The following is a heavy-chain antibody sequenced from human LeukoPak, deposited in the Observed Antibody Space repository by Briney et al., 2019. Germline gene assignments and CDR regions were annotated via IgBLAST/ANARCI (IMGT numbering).Heavy chain of an antibody. Sequence: GGSLRLSCAASGFTFSSYAMSWVRQAPGKGLEWVPGISSSGGSTYYADSVKGRFTISRANSKNTLYLQMNSLRAEDTAVYYCAKELAAGVSPSFDYWGQGTLVTVSS. J-gene: IGHJ4*02. V-gene: IGHV3-23*01. D-gene: IGHD6-13*01. CDR2: ISSSGGST. CDR1: GFTFSSYA. CDR3: AKELAAGVSPSFDY.